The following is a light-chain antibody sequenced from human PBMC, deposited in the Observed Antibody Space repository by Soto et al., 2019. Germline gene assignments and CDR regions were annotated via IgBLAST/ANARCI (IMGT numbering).Light chain of an antibody. V-gene: IGLV2-23*01. CDR1: SSDVGTYNL. J-gene: IGLJ1*01. CDR3: CSYAGVNTYV. Sequence: QSVLTQPASVSGSPGQSITISCTGTSSDVGTYNLVSWYQQQPGKAPKLMIYEGSKRPSGVSNRFSGSKSGNTASLTISGLRAEDEADYYCCSYAGVNTYVFGTGTKVTVL. CDR2: EGS.